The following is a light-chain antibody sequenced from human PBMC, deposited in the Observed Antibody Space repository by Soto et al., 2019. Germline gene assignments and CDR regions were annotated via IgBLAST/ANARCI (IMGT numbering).Light chain of an antibody. Sequence: EIVLTQSPGTLSLSPGERATLSCRASQSVSSSYLAWYQQKPGQAPRLLIYGASSRATGIPDRFSGSGSGTDFPLTISRLEHEDFAVYYCQQYGSSGTFGQGTKVDIK. CDR1: QSVSSSY. J-gene: IGKJ1*01. V-gene: IGKV3-20*01. CDR3: QQYGSSGT. CDR2: GAS.